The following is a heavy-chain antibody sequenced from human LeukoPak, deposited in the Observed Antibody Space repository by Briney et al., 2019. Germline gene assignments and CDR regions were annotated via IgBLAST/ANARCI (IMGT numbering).Heavy chain of an antibody. D-gene: IGHD3-9*01. Sequence: ASVKLSCKASGGTFSSYAISWVRQAPGQGLEWMGGIIPIFGTANYAQKFQGRVTITADESTRTAYMELSSLRSEDTAVYYCAREAHPGYDILTAYDRYNWFDPWGQGTLVAVSS. CDR3: AREAHPGYDILTAYDRYNWFDP. V-gene: IGHV1-69*13. CDR2: IIPIFGTA. J-gene: IGHJ5*02. CDR1: GGTFSSYA.